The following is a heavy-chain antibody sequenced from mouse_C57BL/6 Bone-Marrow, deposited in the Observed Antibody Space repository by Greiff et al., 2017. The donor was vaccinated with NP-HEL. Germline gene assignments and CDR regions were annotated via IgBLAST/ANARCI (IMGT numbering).Heavy chain of an antibody. V-gene: IGHV1-53*01. CDR3: ARSTLDYGNSYYFYD. J-gene: IGHJ2*01. Sequence: QVQLQQPGTELVKPGASVKLSCKASGYTFTSYGMHWVKQRPGQGLEWIGNINPSNGGTNYNEKFKSKATLTVDNSSSTAYMQLSSLTAEDSAVYYCARSTLDYGNSYYFYDWGQGTTLTVSS. CDR1: GYTFTSYG. D-gene: IGHD2-1*01. CDR2: INPSNGGT.